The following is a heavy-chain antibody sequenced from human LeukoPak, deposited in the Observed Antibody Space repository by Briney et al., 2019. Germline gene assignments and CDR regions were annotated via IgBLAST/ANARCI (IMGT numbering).Heavy chain of an antibody. CDR1: GFSFSSYS. D-gene: IGHD3-22*01. CDR2: ISNTSGIT. V-gene: IGHV3-48*04. J-gene: IGHJ3*02. CDR3: AKGRNDYYDSSGYAFDI. Sequence: GGSLRLSCVASGFSFSSYSMNWIRQPPGKAPEWVAYISNTSGITQYADFVKGRFTISRDNAKNSLYLQMNSLRAEDMALYYCAKGRNDYYDSSGYAFDIWGQGTMVTVSS.